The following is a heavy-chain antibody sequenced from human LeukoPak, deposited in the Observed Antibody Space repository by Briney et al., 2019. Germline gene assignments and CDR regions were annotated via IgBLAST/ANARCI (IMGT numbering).Heavy chain of an antibody. V-gene: IGHV3-21*04. Sequence: GGSLRLSCAASGFTFSSYSMNWVRQAPGKGLEWVSSISSSSSYIYYADSVKGRFTISRDNAKNSLYLQMNSLRAEDTALYYCAKEGSGSGFDPWGQGTLVTVSS. D-gene: IGHD3-10*01. CDR3: AKEGSGSGFDP. J-gene: IGHJ5*02. CDR1: GFTFSSYS. CDR2: ISSSSSYI.